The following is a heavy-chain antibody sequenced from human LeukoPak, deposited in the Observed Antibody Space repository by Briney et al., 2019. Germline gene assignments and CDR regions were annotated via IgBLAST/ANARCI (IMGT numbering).Heavy chain of an antibody. CDR1: GFTFSSYW. J-gene: IGHJ4*02. V-gene: IGHV3-7*01. CDR2: IKQDGSEK. D-gene: IGHD3-22*01. Sequence: PGGSLRLSWAASGFTFSSYWMSWVRQAPGKGLEWVANIKQDGSEKYYVDSMKGRFTISRDNAKNSLYLQMNSLRAEDTAVYYCARGKYYYDSTGYYPGGDYWGQGTLVTVSS. CDR3: ARGKYYYDSTGYYPGGDY.